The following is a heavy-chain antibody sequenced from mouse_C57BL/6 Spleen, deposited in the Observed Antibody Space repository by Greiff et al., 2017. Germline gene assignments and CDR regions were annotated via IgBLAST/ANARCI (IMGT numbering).Heavy chain of an antibody. D-gene: IGHD2-1*01. CDR2: IYPRSGNT. Sequence: VKLVESGAELARPGASVKLSCKASGYTFTSYGISWVKQRTGQGLEWIGEIYPRSGNTYYNEKFKGKATLTADKSSSTAYMELRSLTSEDSAVYFCARGGNYVAMDYWGQGTSVTVSS. J-gene: IGHJ4*01. V-gene: IGHV1-81*01. CDR3: ARGGNYVAMDY. CDR1: GYTFTSYG.